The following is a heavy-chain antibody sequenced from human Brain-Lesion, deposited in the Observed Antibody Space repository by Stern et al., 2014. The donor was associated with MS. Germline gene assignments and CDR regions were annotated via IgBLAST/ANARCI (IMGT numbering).Heavy chain of an antibody. CDR3: ARDCGSGSCYQTQYYYGVDV. Sequence: QLVQSGGGLVQPGGSLRLSCAGSGFSLSSYWMSWVRQAPGKGPELVATIKQDGSERYYVDSVKGSFTISHDNSKNSVFLQMNSLRVDDTSVYYCARDCGSGSCYQTQYYYGVDVWGQGTTVIVSS. J-gene: IGHJ6*02. V-gene: IGHV3-7*01. CDR1: GFSLSSYW. D-gene: IGHD2-15*01. CDR2: IKQDGSER.